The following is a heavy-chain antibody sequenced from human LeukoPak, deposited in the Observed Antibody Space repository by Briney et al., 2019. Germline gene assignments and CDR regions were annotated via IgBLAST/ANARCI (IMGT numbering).Heavy chain of an antibody. D-gene: IGHD2-2*01. CDR2: VVVCSGNT. J-gene: IGHJ6*02. V-gene: IGHV1-58*02. CDR1: GFTFTSSA. Sequence: ASVKVSCKASGFTFTSSAMQWVRQAHGQRLEWIGWVVVCSGNTNYAHKFQERVTITRDMSTSTAYMELSSLRSEDTAVYHCAAESMGYCSSTSCYPVYYGMDVWGQGTTVTVSS. CDR3: AAESMGYCSSTSCYPVYYGMDV.